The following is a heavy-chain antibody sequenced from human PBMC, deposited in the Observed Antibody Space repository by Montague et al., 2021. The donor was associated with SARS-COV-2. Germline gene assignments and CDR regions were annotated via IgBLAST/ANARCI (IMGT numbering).Heavy chain of an antibody. CDR1: GGSVSSGYYY. CDR3: ARGGYQLLFDYYYYMDV. D-gene: IGHD2-2*01. CDR2: NSYSAST. V-gene: IGHV4-61*01. Sequence: SETLSLTCTVSGGSVSSGYYYWSWIRPPPGKGLVWNVYNSYSASTNYNPSLKSRVTISVDTSKNQFSLKLSSVTAADTAVYYCARGGYQLLFDYYYYMDVWGQGTPVTVSS. J-gene: IGHJ6*03.